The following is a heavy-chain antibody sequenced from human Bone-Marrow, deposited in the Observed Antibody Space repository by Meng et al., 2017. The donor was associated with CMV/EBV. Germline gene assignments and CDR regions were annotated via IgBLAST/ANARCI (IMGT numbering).Heavy chain of an antibody. V-gene: IGHV4-59*01. J-gene: IGHJ5*02. CDR1: GGSIKNYY. CDR3: AKGYSNSRA. D-gene: IGHD4-11*01. Sequence: GSLRLSCTVSGGSIKNYYWTWIRQPPGKGLEWIGYVYFSGTTNYNPSLKSRVTISADTSKNQFSLKLSSVTAADTAVYYCAKGYSNSRAWGQGTLVTVSS. CDR2: VYFSGTT.